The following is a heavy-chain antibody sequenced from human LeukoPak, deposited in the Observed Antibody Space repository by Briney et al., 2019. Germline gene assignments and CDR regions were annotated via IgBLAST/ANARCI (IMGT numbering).Heavy chain of an antibody. J-gene: IGHJ4*02. V-gene: IGHV3-23*01. Sequence: PGGSLRLSCAASGFTFSTYAMTWVRQAPGKGLEWVSLISGTGGSTYYADSVKGRFTISRDNSKNTLYLQMNSLRAEDTAVYYCARGTMIVGPFDYWGQGTLVTVSS. CDR3: ARGTMIVGPFDY. CDR2: ISGTGGST. D-gene: IGHD3-22*01. CDR1: GFTFSTYA.